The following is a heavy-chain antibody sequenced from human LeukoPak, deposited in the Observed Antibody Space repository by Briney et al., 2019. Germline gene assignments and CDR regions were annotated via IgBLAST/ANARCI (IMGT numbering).Heavy chain of an antibody. CDR2: INHSGST. CDR3: ARATVTTIDY. V-gene: IGHV4-34*01. J-gene: IGHJ4*02. D-gene: IGHD4-11*01. CDR1: GGSFSGYY. Sequence: SETLSLTCAVYGGSFSGYYWSWIRQPPGKGLEWIGEINHSGSTNYNPSLKSRVTISVDTSKNQFSLKLSSVTAADTAVYYCARATVTTIDYWGQGTLVTVSS.